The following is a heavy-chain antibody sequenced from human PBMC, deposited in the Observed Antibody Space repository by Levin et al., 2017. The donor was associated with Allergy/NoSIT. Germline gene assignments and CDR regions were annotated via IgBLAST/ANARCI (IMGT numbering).Heavy chain of an antibody. CDR2: ISSSSSYI. CDR3: ARARVEGGMDV. V-gene: IGHV3-21*01. Sequence: GGSLRLSCAASGFTFSSYSMNWVRQAPGKGLEWVSSISSSSSYIYYADSVKGRFTISRDNAKNSLYLQMNSLRAEDTAVYYCARARVEGGMDVWGQGTTVTVSS. J-gene: IGHJ6*02. CDR1: GFTFSSYS.